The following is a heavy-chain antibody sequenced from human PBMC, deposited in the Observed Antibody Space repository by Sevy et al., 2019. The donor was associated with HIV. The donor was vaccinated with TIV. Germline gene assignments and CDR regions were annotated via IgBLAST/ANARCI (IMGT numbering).Heavy chain of an antibody. D-gene: IGHD2-21*02. J-gene: IGHJ4*02. Sequence: AGSLRLSCADSGFTFIDYAMHWVRQAPGKELEWVAVITDDGSKTYYADSVNGRFTISRDNSKNTLYLQMNSLRADDTAVYYCARGRVTFHYFDDWGQGTLVTVSS. CDR1: GFTFIDYA. V-gene: IGHV3-30*04. CDR2: ITDDGSKT. CDR3: ARGRVTFHYFDD.